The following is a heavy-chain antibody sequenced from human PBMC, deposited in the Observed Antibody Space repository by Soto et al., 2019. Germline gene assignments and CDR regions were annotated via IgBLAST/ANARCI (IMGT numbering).Heavy chain of an antibody. CDR2: ISGIGVST. CDR3: AKDRLAGNFDY. J-gene: IGHJ4*02. Sequence: GGSLRISCAASGFTFNNYAMNWVRQAPGKGLEWVATISGIGVSTYYADSVKGRLTISRDNSKNTLYLQMNGLRVEDTAVYYCAKDRLAGNFDYWGQGTKVTVSS. CDR1: GFTFNNYA. V-gene: IGHV3-23*01.